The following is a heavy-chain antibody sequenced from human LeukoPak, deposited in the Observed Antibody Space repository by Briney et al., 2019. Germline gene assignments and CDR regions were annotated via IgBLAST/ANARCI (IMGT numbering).Heavy chain of an antibody. Sequence: PGGSLRLSCVASGFNFSDYYMNWIRQSPGKGLEWISYMSSRSGITYYGGSVKGRFTISRDNAKNSLYLQMNSLRPDDTAVYYCAGGVLEAQGWLQWMGTVYSMDVWGQGTPVTVSS. CDR2: MSSRSGIT. CDR3: AGGVLEAQGWLQWMGTVYSMDV. D-gene: IGHD5-24*01. CDR1: GFNFSDYY. V-gene: IGHV3-11*01. J-gene: IGHJ6*02.